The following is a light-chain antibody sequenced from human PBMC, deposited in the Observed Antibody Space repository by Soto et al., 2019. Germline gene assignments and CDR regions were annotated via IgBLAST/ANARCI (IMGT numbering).Light chain of an antibody. J-gene: IGLJ3*02. CDR2: EVN. V-gene: IGLV2-23*02. Sequence: QSALTQPASVSGSPGQSITISCTGTSSDVGLYNLVSWYQQLPGKAPKLRIYEVNERPSGISDRSSGSKSGNTASLTISGLQDEDEADYYCCSYVGSSILMFGGGTKLTV. CDR3: CSYVGSSILM. CDR1: SSDVGLYNL.